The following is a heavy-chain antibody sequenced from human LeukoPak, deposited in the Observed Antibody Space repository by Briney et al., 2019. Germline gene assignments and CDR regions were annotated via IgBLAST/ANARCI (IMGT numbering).Heavy chain of an antibody. CDR2: IYYSGST. D-gene: IGHD2-8*01. CDR3: ARGGLMVYAVRVQNDVFDI. CDR1: GGSISSGDSY. J-gene: IGHJ3*02. V-gene: IGHV4-31*03. Sequence: SETLSLTCTVSGGSISSGDSYWSWIRQHPGKGLEWIGYIYYSGSTHYNPSLRSRVTISVDTSKNQFSLKLSSVTAADTAVYYCARGGLMVYAVRVQNDVFDIWAKGQWSPSLQ.